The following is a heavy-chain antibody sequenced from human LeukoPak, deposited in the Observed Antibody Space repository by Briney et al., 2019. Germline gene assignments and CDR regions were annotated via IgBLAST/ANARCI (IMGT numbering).Heavy chain of an antibody. CDR3: ARSLVPYYDILTGYWYRHH. J-gene: IGHJ5*02. Sequence: GGSLRLSCAASGFTFSSYEMNWVRQAPGKGLEWVSYISSSGSTIYYADSVKGRFTISRDNAKSSLYLQMNSLRAEDTAVYYCARSLVPYYDILTGYWYRHHWGQGTLVTVSS. D-gene: IGHD3-9*01. CDR2: ISSSGSTI. V-gene: IGHV3-48*03. CDR1: GFTFSSYE.